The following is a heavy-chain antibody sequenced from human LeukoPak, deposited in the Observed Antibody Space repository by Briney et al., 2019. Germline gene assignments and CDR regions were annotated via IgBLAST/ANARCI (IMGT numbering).Heavy chain of an antibody. D-gene: IGHD6-13*01. CDR3: ARGSIAAAGTRFEY. V-gene: IGHV3-11*01. CDR1: GFTFSDYY. Sequence: GGSLRLSCAASGFTFSDYYMSWIRQAPGEGLEWVSYISSSGSTIYYADSVKGRFTISRDNAKNSLYLQMTSLRAEDTAVYYCARGSIAAAGTRFEYWGQGTLVTVSS. CDR2: ISSSGSTI. J-gene: IGHJ4*02.